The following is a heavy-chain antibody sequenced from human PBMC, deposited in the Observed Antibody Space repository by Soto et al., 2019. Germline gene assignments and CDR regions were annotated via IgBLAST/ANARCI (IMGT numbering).Heavy chain of an antibody. D-gene: IGHD6-19*01. V-gene: IGHV3-30*18. J-gene: IGHJ6*02. CDR2: ISYDGNNK. Sequence: GGSLRLSCAVSGFTFTSMHWVRQAPGKGLEWVAIISYDGNNKYYLDSVKGRFTISRDNSKNTLYLQMNSPRAEDTAVYYCTKDGVAGYGMDVWGQGTTVTVSS. CDR3: TKDGVAGYGMDV. CDR1: GFTFTS.